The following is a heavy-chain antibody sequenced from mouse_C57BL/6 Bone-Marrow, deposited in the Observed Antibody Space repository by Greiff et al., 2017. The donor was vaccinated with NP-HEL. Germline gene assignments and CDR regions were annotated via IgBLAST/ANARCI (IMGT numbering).Heavy chain of an antibody. D-gene: IGHD2-5*01. CDR1: GYTFTSYG. Sequence: QVQLQQSGAELARPGASVKLSCKASGYTFTSYGISWVKQRTGQGLEWIGEIYPRSGNTYYNEKFKGEATLTADKSSSTAYMELRSLTSEDSAVYFCARDSYYSNSYYFDYWGQGTTLTVSS. CDR2: IYPRSGNT. V-gene: IGHV1-81*01. J-gene: IGHJ2*01. CDR3: ARDSYYSNSYYFDY.